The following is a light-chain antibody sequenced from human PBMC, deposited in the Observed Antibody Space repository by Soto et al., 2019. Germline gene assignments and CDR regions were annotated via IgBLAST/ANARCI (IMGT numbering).Light chain of an antibody. Sequence: QSALTQPASVSGSPGQSITISCTGTSSDVGSYNLVSWYQHHPGKAPKLMIYEGNKWPSGASSRFSGSKSGNTASLTISGLQAEDEANYYCCSYTSISTYVFGTGTKLTVL. J-gene: IGLJ1*01. V-gene: IGLV2-23*01. CDR3: CSYTSISTYV. CDR1: SSDVGSYNL. CDR2: EGN.